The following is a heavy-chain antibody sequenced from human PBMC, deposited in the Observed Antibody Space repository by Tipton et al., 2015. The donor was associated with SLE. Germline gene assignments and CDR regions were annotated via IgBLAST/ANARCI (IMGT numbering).Heavy chain of an antibody. Sequence: TLSLTCTVSGGSVIGYYWSWIRQPAGKGLEWIGRVYSTGSTNYSPALTSRVTMSVDRSKNQFSLKVTSVTAADTAVYYCARGAAAAYDSFDMWGQGTTVTVSS. J-gene: IGHJ3*02. CDR1: GGSVIGYY. D-gene: IGHD6-13*01. CDR2: VYSTGST. CDR3: ARGAAAAYDSFDM. V-gene: IGHV4-4*07.